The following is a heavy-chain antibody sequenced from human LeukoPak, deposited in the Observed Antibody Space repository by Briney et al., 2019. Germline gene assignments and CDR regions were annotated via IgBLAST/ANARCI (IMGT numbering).Heavy chain of an antibody. Sequence: GGSLRLSCAASGYTFSNYWMHWVRQAPGKGLVWVSRINSDGSITNYADSVKGRISISRDNAKNTPYLQMNGLRAEDTAVYYCARQMSSGLINWFDPWGQGTLVTVSS. CDR1: GYTFSNYW. J-gene: IGHJ5*02. V-gene: IGHV3-74*01. CDR2: INSDGSIT. CDR3: ARQMSSGLINWFDP. D-gene: IGHD3-10*01.